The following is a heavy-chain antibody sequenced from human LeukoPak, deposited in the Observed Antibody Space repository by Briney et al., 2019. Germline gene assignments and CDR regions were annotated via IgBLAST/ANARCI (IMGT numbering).Heavy chain of an antibody. D-gene: IGHD3-10*01. V-gene: IGHV3-53*01. J-gene: IGHJ4*02. CDR2: IYSGGTT. CDR3: ARGGMVRGVIMYYFDY. CDR1: GFTVSSNY. Sequence: GGSLRLSCAASGFTVSSNYMSWVRQAPGKGLEWVSVIYSGGTTYYADSVKGQFTISRDNSKNTLYLQMDSLRAEDTAVYYCARGGMVRGVIMYYFDYWGQGTLVTVSS.